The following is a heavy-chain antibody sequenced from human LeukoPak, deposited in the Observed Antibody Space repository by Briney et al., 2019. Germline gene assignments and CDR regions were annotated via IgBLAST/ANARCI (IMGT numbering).Heavy chain of an antibody. D-gene: IGHD6-19*01. CDR2: IKSKSDGSTT. J-gene: IGHJ5*02. Sequence: GGSLRLSCAASGFTFSNAWMSWVRQAPGKGLEWVGRIKSKSDGSTTDYAAPVKGRFTITRDDSKNTLYLQMNSLKSEDTAVYYCPTDGEGWSGFDPWGEGTVVTVS. CDR3: PTDGEGWSGFDP. CDR1: GFTFSNAW. V-gene: IGHV3-15*01.